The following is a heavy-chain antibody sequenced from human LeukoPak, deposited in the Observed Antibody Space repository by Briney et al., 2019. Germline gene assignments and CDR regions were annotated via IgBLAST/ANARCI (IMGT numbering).Heavy chain of an antibody. D-gene: IGHD4-11*01. CDR1: GFTFSSYA. J-gene: IGHJ4*02. CDR3: AREAYTNSYYYDY. CDR2: ISSSSSYI. Sequence: PGGSLRLSCAASGFTFSSYAMSWVRQAPGKGLEWVSSISSSSSYIYYADSVKGRFTVSRDNAKNSLYLQMNSLRAEDTAVYYCAREAYTNSYYYDYWGQGTLVTVSS. V-gene: IGHV3-21*01.